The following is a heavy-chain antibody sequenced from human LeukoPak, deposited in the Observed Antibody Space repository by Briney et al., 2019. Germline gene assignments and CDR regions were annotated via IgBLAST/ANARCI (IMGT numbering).Heavy chain of an antibody. CDR3: ARDRVTSDYDFWSGYSNWFDP. CDR2: INHSGST. Sequence: PSETLFLTCAVYGGSFSGYYWSWIRQPPGKGLEWIGEINHSGSTNYNPSLKSRVTISVDTSKNQFSLKLSSVTAADTAVYYCARDRVTSDYDFWSGYSNWFDPWGQGTLVTVSS. CDR1: GGSFSGYY. D-gene: IGHD3-3*01. J-gene: IGHJ5*02. V-gene: IGHV4-34*01.